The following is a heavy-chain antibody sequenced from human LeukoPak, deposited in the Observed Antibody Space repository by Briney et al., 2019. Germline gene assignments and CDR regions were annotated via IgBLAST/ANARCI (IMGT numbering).Heavy chain of an antibody. CDR1: GGSISSSSYY. CDR2: IYYSEST. CDR3: ARHNVRGGFGELSEHYFDY. Sequence: SETLSLTCTVSGGSISSSSYYWGWIRQPPGKGLEWIASIYYSESTYYNPSLKTPFTMTVATSKNQFSLKLSSVTAADTAVYYCARHNVRGGFGELSEHYFDYWGQGTLVTVSS. D-gene: IGHD3-10*01. J-gene: IGHJ4*02. V-gene: IGHV4-39*01.